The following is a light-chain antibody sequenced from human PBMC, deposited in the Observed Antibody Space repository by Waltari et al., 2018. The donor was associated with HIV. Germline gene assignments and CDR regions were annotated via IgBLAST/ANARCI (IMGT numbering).Light chain of an antibody. CDR2: WAS. J-gene: IGKJ1*01. V-gene: IGKV4-1*01. Sequence: DIVMTQSPDSLAVSPGARATINCKSSQNVLSSSNNKNYLVWYHQKPGQPPNLLIYWASTREAGVPDRSSGSGSGTDFTPTITSLQAEDVAVYYCQKYYSTPWTFGQGTKVEIK. CDR3: QKYYSTPWT. CDR1: QNVLSSSNNKNY.